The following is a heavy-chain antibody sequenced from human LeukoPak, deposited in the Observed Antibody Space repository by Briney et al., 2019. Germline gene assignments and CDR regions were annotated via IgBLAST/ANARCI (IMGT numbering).Heavy chain of an antibody. CDR1: GYTFTSYY. Sequence: GASVKVSCKASGYTFTSYYMHWVRQAPGQGLEWMGWISAYNGNTNYAQKLQGRVTMTTDTSTSTAYMELRSLRSDDTAVYYCARVSPRDGYNSIDYWGQGTLVTVSS. J-gene: IGHJ4*02. V-gene: IGHV1-18*04. D-gene: IGHD5-24*01. CDR2: ISAYNGNT. CDR3: ARVSPRDGYNSIDY.